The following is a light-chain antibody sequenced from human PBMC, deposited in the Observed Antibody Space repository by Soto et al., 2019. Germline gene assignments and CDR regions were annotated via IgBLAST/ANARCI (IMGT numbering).Light chain of an antibody. Sequence: DIQMTQSPSSLSASVGDRVTITCRASQSITTYLNWYQQKPGIAPKLLIYAASTLLSGVPSRFSGSGSGTDFTLTISSLQPDDFATYYCQQSYNTPLTFGGGTKVEIK. J-gene: IGKJ4*01. CDR3: QQSYNTPLT. V-gene: IGKV1-39*01. CDR1: QSITTY. CDR2: AAS.